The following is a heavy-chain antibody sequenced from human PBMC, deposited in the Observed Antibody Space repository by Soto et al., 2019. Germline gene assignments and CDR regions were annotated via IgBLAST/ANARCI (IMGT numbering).Heavy chain of an antibody. CDR1: VYSFPTFW. V-gene: IGHV5-51*01. J-gene: IGHJ4*02. Sequence: PGESLTISCEGSVYSFPTFWICHCICLFLQIHGKVLEWVGIIYPGDSDTRYSPSFQGQVTISADKSISTAYLQWSSLKASDTAMYYCARSGRWLQLFDYWGQGTLVTVSS. CDR2: IYPGDSDT. CDR3: ARSGRWLQLFDY. D-gene: IGHD1-1*01.